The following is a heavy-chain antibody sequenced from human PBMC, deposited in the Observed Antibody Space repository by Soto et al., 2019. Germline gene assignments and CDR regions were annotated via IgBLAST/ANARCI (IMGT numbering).Heavy chain of an antibody. J-gene: IGHJ6*02. D-gene: IGHD6-13*01. CDR1: GFTFSSYA. CDR2: ISYDGSNK. Sequence: SLRLSCAASGFTFSSYAMHWVRQAPGKGLEWVAVISYDGSNKYYADPVKGRFTISRDNSKNTLYLQMNSLRAEDTAVYYCARDQFVRSSTYYYYGMDVWGQGTTVTVSS. V-gene: IGHV3-30-3*01. CDR3: ARDQFVRSSTYYYYGMDV.